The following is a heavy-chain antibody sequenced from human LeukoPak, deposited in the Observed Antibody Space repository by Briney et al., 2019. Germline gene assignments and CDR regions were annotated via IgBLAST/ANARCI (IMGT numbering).Heavy chain of an antibody. J-gene: IGHJ4*02. Sequence: GGSLRLSCAASGFTFSDYYMSWIRQAPGKGLEWVSYISSSGSTIYYADSVKGRFTISRDNAKNSLYLQMNSLRAEDTAVYYCASQTTVTTSLHFDYWGQGTLVTVSS. D-gene: IGHD4-11*01. CDR1: GFTFSDYY. V-gene: IGHV3-11*04. CDR2: ISSSGSTI. CDR3: ASQTTVTTSLHFDY.